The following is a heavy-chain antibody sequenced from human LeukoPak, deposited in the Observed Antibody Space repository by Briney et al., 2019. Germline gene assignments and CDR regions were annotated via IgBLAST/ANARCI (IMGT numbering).Heavy chain of an antibody. Sequence: SETLSLTCTVSGGSISSYYWSWIRQPAGKGLEWIGRIYTSGSTNYNPSLKSRVTMSVDTSKNQFSLKLSSVTAADTAVYYCARRPYCSSTSCPRPFDYWGQGTLVTVSS. V-gene: IGHV4-4*07. CDR2: IYTSGST. CDR1: GGSISSYY. CDR3: ARRPYCSSTSCPRPFDY. D-gene: IGHD2-2*01. J-gene: IGHJ4*02.